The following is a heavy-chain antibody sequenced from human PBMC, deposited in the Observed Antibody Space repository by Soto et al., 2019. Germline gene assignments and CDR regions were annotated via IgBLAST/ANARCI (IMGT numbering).Heavy chain of an antibody. J-gene: IGHJ4*02. CDR3: ASSYDSSGRLAIPFDY. CDR1: GGSISSSNW. D-gene: IGHD3-22*01. CDR2: IYHSGST. V-gene: IGHV4-4*02. Sequence: SETLSLTCAVSGGSISSSNWWSWVRQPPGKGLEWIGEIYHSGSTNYNPSLKSRVTISVDKSKNQFSLKLSSVTAADTAVYYCASSYDSSGRLAIPFDYWGQGTLVTVSS.